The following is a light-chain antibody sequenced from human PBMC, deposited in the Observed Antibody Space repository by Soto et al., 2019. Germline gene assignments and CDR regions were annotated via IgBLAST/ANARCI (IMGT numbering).Light chain of an antibody. J-gene: IGKJ1*01. V-gene: IGKV1-39*01. CDR2: AGS. CDR1: QSISNY. Sequence: DIQMTQSPSSLSASVGDRVTITCRASQSISNYLNWYQQKPGKAPKLLMYAGSSLQSGVPSRFSGSGSGTDFTITISSLQPEDFATYYCQQSYSTPRTFGQGTKVEIK. CDR3: QQSYSTPRT.